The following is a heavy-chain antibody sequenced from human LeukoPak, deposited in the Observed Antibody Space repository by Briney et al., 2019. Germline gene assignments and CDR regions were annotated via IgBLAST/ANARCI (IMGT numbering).Heavy chain of an antibody. Sequence: NPSQTLSLTCTVSGGSISSGGYYWSWIRQHPGKGLEWIGYIYYSGTTYYNPSLKSRVTISVDTSKNQFSLKLSSVTAADTAVYYCARHGTAMVLNWFDPWGQGTLVTVSS. CDR3: ARHGTAMVLNWFDP. CDR1: GGSISSGGYY. J-gene: IGHJ5*02. CDR2: IYYSGTT. D-gene: IGHD5-18*01. V-gene: IGHV4-31*03.